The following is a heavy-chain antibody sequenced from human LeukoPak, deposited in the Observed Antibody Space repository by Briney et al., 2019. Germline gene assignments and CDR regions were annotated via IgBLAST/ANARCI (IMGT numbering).Heavy chain of an antibody. CDR1: GYTFTDYY. V-gene: IGHV1-2*02. J-gene: IGHJ5*02. D-gene: IGHD3-3*01. CDR3: ARDFPDYDFFRGDP. Sequence: GASVKVSCKASGYTFTDYYMHWVRQAPGQGLEWMGWINPNGGDTNYAQKFQGRVTMTRDTSISTAYMELTRLRSDDAAVYYCARDFPDYDFFRGDPWGQGTLVTVSS. CDR2: INPNGGDT.